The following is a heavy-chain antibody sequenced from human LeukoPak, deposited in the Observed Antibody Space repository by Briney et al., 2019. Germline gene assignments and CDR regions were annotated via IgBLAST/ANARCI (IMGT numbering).Heavy chain of an antibody. CDR3: VRDAILYDRDGSDWFFDL. Sequence: PSQTLSLTCTVSGGSISSGEYYWSWIRQPPGKGLEWIGYIYYSENSNYTPSLKSRVTISVDTSKNQFSLKLSSVTAADTAVYYCVRDAILYDRDGSDWFFDLWGRGTLVTVSS. CDR1: GGSISSGEYY. V-gene: IGHV4-30-4*01. CDR2: IYYSENS. D-gene: IGHD3-10*01. J-gene: IGHJ2*01.